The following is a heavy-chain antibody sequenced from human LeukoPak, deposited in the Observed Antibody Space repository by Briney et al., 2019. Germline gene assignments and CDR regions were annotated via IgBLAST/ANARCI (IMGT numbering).Heavy chain of an antibody. CDR2: INTNTGNP. V-gene: IGHV7-4-1*02. J-gene: IGHJ3*01. CDR3: ARDHVKLTSSFHPFDAFDV. D-gene: IGHD2-2*01. CDR1: GYTFTSYA. Sequence: ASVKVSCKASGYTFTSYAMNWVRQAPGQGLEWMGWINTNTGNPTYAQGFTGRFVFSLDTPVSTAYLQISSLKAEDTAVYYCARDHVKLTSSFHPFDAFDVWGQGTLVTVSS.